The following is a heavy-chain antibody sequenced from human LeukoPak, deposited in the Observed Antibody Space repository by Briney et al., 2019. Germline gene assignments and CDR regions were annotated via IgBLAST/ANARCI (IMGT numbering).Heavy chain of an antibody. CDR2: LYDTGIT. CDR3: AKEGMGSEATTADGAFDI. Sequence: KTSETLSLTCTVSGGSISVYHWSWIRQPPGKGLEWIGYLYDTGITNYNPSLKSRVTISVDTFENQISLKLSSVTAADTAVYFCAKEGMGSEATTADGAFDIWDQGTTVTVSS. J-gene: IGHJ3*02. D-gene: IGHD1-26*01. V-gene: IGHV4-59*12. CDR1: GGSISVYH.